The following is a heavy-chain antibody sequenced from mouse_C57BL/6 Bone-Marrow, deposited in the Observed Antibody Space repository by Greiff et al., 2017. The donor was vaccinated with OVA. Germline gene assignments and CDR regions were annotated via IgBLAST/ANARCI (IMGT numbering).Heavy chain of an antibody. Sequence: VQLVESGAELVRPGASVTLSCKASGYTFTDYEMHWVKQTPVHGLEWIGAIDPETGGTAYNQKFKGKAILTADKSSSTAYMELRSLTSEDSAVYYCTRNYYGSSYVPDYWGQGTTLTVSS. J-gene: IGHJ2*01. CDR2: IDPETGGT. V-gene: IGHV1-15*01. D-gene: IGHD1-1*01. CDR1: GYTFTDYE. CDR3: TRNYYGSSYVPDY.